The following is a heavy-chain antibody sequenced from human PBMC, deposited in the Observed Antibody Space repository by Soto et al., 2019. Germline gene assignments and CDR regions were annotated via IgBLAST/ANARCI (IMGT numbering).Heavy chain of an antibody. CDR3: ARGGSSDWQVALDI. J-gene: IGHJ3*02. Sequence: QVQQQPWGAGLLKPSETLSLTCTVYAGSFSHYYWNWIRQSPGKGREWIGKIKHGGSSSYNPSLRSRGSISVDMSKIQFSLRLSSVTAAATAVYYCARGGSSDWQVALDIWGQGTMVPVSS. CDR2: IKHGGSS. D-gene: IGHD6-19*01. V-gene: IGHV4-34*01. CDR1: AGSFSHYY.